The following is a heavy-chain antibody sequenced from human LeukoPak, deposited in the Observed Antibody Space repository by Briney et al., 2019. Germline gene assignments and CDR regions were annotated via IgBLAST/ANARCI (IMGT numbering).Heavy chain of an antibody. V-gene: IGHV1-18*01. J-gene: IGHJ4*02. D-gene: IGHD6-19*01. CDR1: GYTFTTYG. CDR2: ISAYNGDT. Sequence: ASVKVSCKPSGYTFTTYGITWVRQAPGQGLEWLGWISAYNGDTNYAQKFQGRVSMTTDTSTSTVNMQLRSLRSDDTAMYYCARRKYSSGWHLDHWGQGTLVTVSS. CDR3: ARRKYSSGWHLDH.